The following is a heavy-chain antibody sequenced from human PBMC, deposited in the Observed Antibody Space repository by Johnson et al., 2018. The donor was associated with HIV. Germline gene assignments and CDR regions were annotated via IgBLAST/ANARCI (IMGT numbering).Heavy chain of an antibody. D-gene: IGHD5-24*01. CDR2: IKEDGSEK. CDR3: ARDQVVEMATIIGDDAFDI. V-gene: IGHV3-7*01. J-gene: IGHJ3*02. Sequence: MQLVESGGRVVRPGESLRLSCAASGFTFSSYAMHWVRQAPGKGLEWVAKIKEDGSEKFFVNSVKGRLTISRDTAKNSLHLQMNSLRAEDTAVYYCARDQVVEMATIIGDDAFDIWGQGTMVTVSS. CDR1: GFTFSSYA.